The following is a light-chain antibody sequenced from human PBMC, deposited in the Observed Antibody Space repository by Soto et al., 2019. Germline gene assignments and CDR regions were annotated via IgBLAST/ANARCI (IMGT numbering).Light chain of an antibody. CDR1: SSDIGDYNY. J-gene: IGLJ1*01. CDR3: ISFRGTDSPYV. CDR2: EVT. V-gene: IGLV2-14*01. Sequence: QSVLTQPASVSGSPGQSITISCTGASSDIGDYNYVSWYQQHPGKAPKLIIYEVTNRPSGISNRFSGSKSGNTASLTISGLQAEDEAHYYCISFRGTDSPYVFGTGTKSPS.